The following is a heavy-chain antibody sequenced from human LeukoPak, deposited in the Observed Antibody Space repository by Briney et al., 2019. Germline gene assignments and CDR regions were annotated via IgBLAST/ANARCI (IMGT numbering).Heavy chain of an antibody. Sequence: GGSLRLSCAASGFTFSSYAMSWVRQAPGKGLEWVSAISGSGGSTYYANSVKGRFTISRDNSKNTLYLQMNSLRAEDTAVYYCAKGPEIVVVVAGTEYFQHWGQGTLVTVSS. D-gene: IGHD2-15*01. J-gene: IGHJ1*01. V-gene: IGHV3-23*01. CDR2: ISGSGGST. CDR3: AKGPEIVVVVAGTEYFQH. CDR1: GFTFSSYA.